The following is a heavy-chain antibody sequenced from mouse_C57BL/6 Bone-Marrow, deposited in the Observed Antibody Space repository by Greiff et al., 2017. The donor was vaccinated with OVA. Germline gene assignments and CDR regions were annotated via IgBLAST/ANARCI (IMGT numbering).Heavy chain of an antibody. D-gene: IGHD2-4*01. J-gene: IGHJ2*01. CDR1: GFTFSSYA. Sequence: EVMLVESGEGLVKPGGSLKLSCAASGFTFSSYAMSWVRQTPEKRLEWVAYISSGGDYIYYADTVKGRFTISRDNARNTLYLQMSSLKSEDTAMYYCTRVGYDYFFDYWGQGTTLTVSS. CDR3: TRVGYDYFFDY. CDR2: ISSGGDYI. V-gene: IGHV5-9-1*02.